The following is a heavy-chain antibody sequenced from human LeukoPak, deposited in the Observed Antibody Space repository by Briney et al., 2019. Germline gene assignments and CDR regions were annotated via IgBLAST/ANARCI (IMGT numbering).Heavy chain of an antibody. CDR3: ARHLNYDFWSGYYSSPHFDY. Sequence: PSETLSLTCTVSGGSISRYYWSWIRQPPGKGLEWIGYIYYSGSTNYNPSLKSRVTISVDTSKNQFSLKLSSVTAADTAVYYCARHLNYDFWSGYYSSPHFDYWGQGTLVTVSS. CDR1: GGSISRYY. CDR2: IYYSGST. D-gene: IGHD3-3*01. J-gene: IGHJ4*02. V-gene: IGHV4-59*08.